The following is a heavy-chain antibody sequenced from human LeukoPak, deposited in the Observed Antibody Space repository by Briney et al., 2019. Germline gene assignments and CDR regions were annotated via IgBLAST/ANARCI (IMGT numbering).Heavy chain of an antibody. V-gene: IGHV1-2*07. J-gene: IGHJ4*02. CDR1: GYTFTGYY. CDR2: INPSTGGT. CDR3: ARPPYSGSYSSGLAVY. Sequence: GASVKVSCKASGYTFTGYYIHWVRQAPGQGLEWMGWINPSTGGTSYAHKFQGRGTMTRDTSISTAYMELSRLKSDDTAVYYCARPPYSGSYSSGLAVYWGQGTLVTVSS. D-gene: IGHD1-26*01.